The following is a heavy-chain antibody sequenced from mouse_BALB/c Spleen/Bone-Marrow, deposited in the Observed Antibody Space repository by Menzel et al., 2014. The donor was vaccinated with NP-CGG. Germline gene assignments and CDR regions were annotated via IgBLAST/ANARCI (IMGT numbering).Heavy chain of an antibody. CDR3: ARDINYDIYWYFDV. V-gene: IGHV7-3*02. CDR2: IRNKAKGYTT. J-gene: IGHJ1*01. D-gene: IGHD2-4*01. Sequence: EVMLVESGGGLVQPGGSLRLSCATSGLTFTDYYMSWVRQPPGKALEWLGFIRNKAKGYTTEYSASVKGRFTISRDNSQNILYLQMNTLRAEDSATYYCARDINYDIYWYFDVWGAGTTVTVSS. CDR1: GLTFTDYY.